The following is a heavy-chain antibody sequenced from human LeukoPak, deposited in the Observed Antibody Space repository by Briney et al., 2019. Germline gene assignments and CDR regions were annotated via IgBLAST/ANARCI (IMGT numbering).Heavy chain of an antibody. CDR1: GYTFTSYG. J-gene: IGHJ4*02. D-gene: IGHD1-26*01. CDR2: ISAYNGNT. V-gene: IGHV1-18*01. Sequence: ASVTVSFKSSGYTFTSYGISWVRQAAGQGLEWMGCISAYNGNTNYAQKLQGRVTMTTDTSTSTAYMELRSLRSDDTAVYYCASGASGSSDFDYWGQGTLVTVSS. CDR3: ASGASGSSDFDY.